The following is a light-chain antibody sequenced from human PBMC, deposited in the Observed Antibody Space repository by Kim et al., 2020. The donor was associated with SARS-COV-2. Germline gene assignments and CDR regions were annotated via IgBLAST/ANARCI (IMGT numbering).Light chain of an antibody. CDR1: QGIGNW. CDR2: ATS. CDR3: QQADSFPPT. Sequence: ASVGDRVTITCRASQGIGNWLAWYQHKPGKAPKLLIYATSSLQSGVPSRFSGSGSGKDFTLTISSLQPEDFATYYCQQADSFPPTFGGGTKVDIK. J-gene: IGKJ4*01. V-gene: IGKV1-12*01.